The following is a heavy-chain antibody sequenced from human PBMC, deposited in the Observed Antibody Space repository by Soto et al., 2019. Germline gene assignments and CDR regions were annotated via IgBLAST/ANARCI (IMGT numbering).Heavy chain of an antibody. V-gene: IGHV4-34*01. CDR2: TNHSGST. J-gene: IGHJ4*02. D-gene: IGHD2-21*01. Sequence: QVQLQQWGAGLLKPSETLSLTCAVYVGSFRAYYSSWIRQPPRKGLEWIEETNHSGSTNYNPSLKSRVTISVDTSKNLFSLKLSSVAAADTSVYYGARGLFGCYCRDGGQGTRVTVSS. CDR1: VGSFRAYY. CDR3: ARGLFGCYCRD.